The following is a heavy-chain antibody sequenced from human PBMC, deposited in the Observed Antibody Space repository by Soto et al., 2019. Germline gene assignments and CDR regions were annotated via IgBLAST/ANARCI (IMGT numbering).Heavy chain of an antibody. CDR2: ISSASNNI. Sequence: GGSLRLSCAASGFNFSSYNINWVRQAPGKGLEWVSSISSASNNIFYADSVKGRFTISRDNAKSSLNLQMNSLRAEDTAVYYCAKDRGRGSPVSGGMDVWGQGTTVTVSS. CDR1: GFNFSSYN. CDR3: AKDRGRGSPVSGGMDV. V-gene: IGHV3-21*01. J-gene: IGHJ6*02. D-gene: IGHD3-3*01.